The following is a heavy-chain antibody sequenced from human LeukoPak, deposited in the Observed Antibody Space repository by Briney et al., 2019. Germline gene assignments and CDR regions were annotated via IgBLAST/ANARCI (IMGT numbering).Heavy chain of an antibody. CDR2: ISHSGST. CDR3: ARDSGTTGEVKFDP. CDR1: GYSISGGYY. D-gene: IGHD3-10*01. Sequence: SETLSLTCTVSGYSISGGYYWGWIRQPPGKGLEWIGSISHSGSTYYNPSLKSRVTISVDTSKNQFSLKLSSVTAADTAVYYCARDSGTTGEVKFDPWGQGTLVTVSS. V-gene: IGHV4-38-2*02. J-gene: IGHJ5*02.